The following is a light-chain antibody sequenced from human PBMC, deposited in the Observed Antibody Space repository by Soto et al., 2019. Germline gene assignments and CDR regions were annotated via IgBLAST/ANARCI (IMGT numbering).Light chain of an antibody. V-gene: IGKV1-5*01. Sequence: DIQMTQSPSTLSASVGYTFTVTCRASQSVSGWLAWYQQKPGEAPNLLIYDASSLESGVPSRFSGSGSGTEFTLTISSLQPDDFATYYCQQYNSYTITFGQGTRREIK. CDR3: QQYNSYTIT. J-gene: IGKJ5*01. CDR1: QSVSGW. CDR2: DAS.